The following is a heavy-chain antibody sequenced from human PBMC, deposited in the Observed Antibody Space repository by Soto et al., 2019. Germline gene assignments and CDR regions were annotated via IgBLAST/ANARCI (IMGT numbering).Heavy chain of an antibody. J-gene: IGHJ4*02. CDR3: ATPPTSANEYSSSLGVY. D-gene: IGHD6-6*01. CDR1: GFTFSSYA. V-gene: IGHV3-23*01. Sequence: PGEFLRLSCAASGFTFSSYAMSWVRQAPGKGVEWVSAISGSGGSTYYADSVKGRFTISSDNSKNTLYLQMNSLRAEDTAVYYCATPPTSANEYSSSLGVYWGQGTLVTVSS. CDR2: ISGSGGST.